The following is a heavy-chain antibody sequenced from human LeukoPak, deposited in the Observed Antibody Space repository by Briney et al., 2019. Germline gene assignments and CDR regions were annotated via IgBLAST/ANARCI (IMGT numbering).Heavy chain of an antibody. J-gene: IGHJ4*02. CDR1: GFTLSNYW. V-gene: IGHV3-74*01. CDR2: ISSDGSTT. CDR3: ARGSGCSSTSCYPDY. D-gene: IGHD2-2*01. Sequence: GGSLRLSCAASGFTLSNYWMHWVRQAPGKGLVWVSRISSDGSTTIYADSVKGRFTISRDNAKNTLYLQMNSLRAEDTAVYYCARGSGCSSTSCYPDYWGQGTLVTVSS.